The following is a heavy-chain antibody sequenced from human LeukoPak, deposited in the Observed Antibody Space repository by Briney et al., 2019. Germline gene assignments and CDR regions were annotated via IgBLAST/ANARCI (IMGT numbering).Heavy chain of an antibody. CDR2: MNPNSGNT. V-gene: IGHV1-8*03. Sequence: PTASVKVSCKAYGYTFTSYDINWVRHATGQGREWMGWMNPNSGNTGYAQKFQGRVTITRNTSISTAYMELSSLRSEDTAVYYCARGMGDYNILTGNFDYWGQGTLVTVSS. D-gene: IGHD3-9*01. CDR3: ARGMGDYNILTGNFDY. CDR1: GYTFTSYD. J-gene: IGHJ4*02.